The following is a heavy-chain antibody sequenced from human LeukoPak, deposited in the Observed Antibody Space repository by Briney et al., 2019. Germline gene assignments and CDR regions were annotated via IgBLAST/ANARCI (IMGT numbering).Heavy chain of an antibody. CDR1: GGTISNSGYY. J-gene: IGHJ4*02. Sequence: LETLSLSYNVSGGTISNSGYYWGWIRQPPGKGLEWIGSLSYSGSTYYNPSLKSRLTISVDTSNSQFSLNLSSVTAADTAVYYCASPFLINWGQGTLVTV. D-gene: IGHD2/OR15-2a*01. CDR3: ASPFLIN. V-gene: IGHV4-39*01. CDR2: LSYSGST.